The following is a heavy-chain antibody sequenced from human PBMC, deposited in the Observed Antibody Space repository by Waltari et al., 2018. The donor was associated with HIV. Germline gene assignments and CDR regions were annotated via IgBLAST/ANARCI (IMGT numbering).Heavy chain of an antibody. Sequence: QVQLQQWGAGLLKPSETLSLTCAIYGGSFDEYYWAWLRQTPEKGMEWIGDINNIGTNTAKPSLNSRVTVSIDASKNQFSRNLRSVTAADTAVYYCARTYKRITLFEIIRELSWFDPWGQGTLVTVS. CDR1: GGSFDEYY. CDR2: INNIGTN. V-gene: IGHV4-34*01. J-gene: IGHJ5*02. CDR3: ARTYKRITLFEIIRELSWFDP. D-gene: IGHD1-7*01.